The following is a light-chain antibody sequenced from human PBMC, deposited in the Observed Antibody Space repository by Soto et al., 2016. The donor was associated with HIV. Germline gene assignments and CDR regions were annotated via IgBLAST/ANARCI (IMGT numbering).Light chain of an antibody. V-gene: IGLV3-21*02. J-gene: IGLJ3*02. CDR2: DDR. CDR1: NIGEKS. CDR3: RVWDGGRDPWV. Sequence: SYELTQPPSVSVAPGSTATITCEGNNIGEKSVHWYQQKPGQAPVLVVYDDRDRPSGIPERFSGSNSRNTATLTITRVEAVDEADFYCRVWDGGRDPWVFGAGTKLTVL.